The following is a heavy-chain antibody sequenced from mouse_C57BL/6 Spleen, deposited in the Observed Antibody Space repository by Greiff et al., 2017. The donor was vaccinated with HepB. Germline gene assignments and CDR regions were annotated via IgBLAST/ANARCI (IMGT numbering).Heavy chain of an antibody. CDR1: GYTFTSYG. V-gene: IGHV1-81*01. D-gene: IGHD1-3*01. J-gene: IGHJ2*01. CDR2: IYPRSGNT. Sequence: QVQLQQSGAELARPGASVKLSCKASGYTFTSYGISWVKQRTGQGLEWIGEIYPRSGNTYYNEKFKGKATLTADKSSSTAYMELRSLTSEDSAVYFCARYGSGSGYFDYWGQGTTLTVSS. CDR3: ARYGSGSGYFDY.